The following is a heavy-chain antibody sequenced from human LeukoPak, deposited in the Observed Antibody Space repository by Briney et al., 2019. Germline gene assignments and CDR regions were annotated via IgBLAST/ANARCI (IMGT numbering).Heavy chain of an antibody. Sequence: GESLKISCKGSGYSFTSYWISWVRQVPGKGLEWMGRIDPSDSYTNYSPSFQGHVTISADKSISTAYLQWSSLKASDTAMYYCARHDPYYYGSGSSGKVYGMDVWGKGTTVTVSS. D-gene: IGHD3-10*01. CDR2: IDPSDSYT. V-gene: IGHV5-10-1*01. CDR1: GYSFTSYW. J-gene: IGHJ6*04. CDR3: ARHDPYYYGSGSSGKVYGMDV.